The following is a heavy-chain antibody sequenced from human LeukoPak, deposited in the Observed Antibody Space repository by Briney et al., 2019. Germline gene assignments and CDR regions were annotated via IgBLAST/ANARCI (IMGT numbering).Heavy chain of an antibody. J-gene: IGHJ3*02. CDR3: ARERYDILTGYFDAFDI. Sequence: ASVKVSCKASGYTFTSYGISWVRQAPGQGLEWMGWISAYNGNTNYAQKFQGRVTITADKSTSTAYMELSSLRSEDTAVYYCARERYDILTGYFDAFDIWGQGTMVTVSS. V-gene: IGHV1-18*01. CDR2: ISAYNGNT. D-gene: IGHD3-9*01. CDR1: GYTFTSYG.